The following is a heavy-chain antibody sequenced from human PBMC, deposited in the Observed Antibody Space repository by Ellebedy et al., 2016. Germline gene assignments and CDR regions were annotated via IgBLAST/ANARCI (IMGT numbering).Heavy chain of an antibody. CDR1: GLTLSSYW. CDR3: ARESVGTLGLGAFDI. D-gene: IGHD4-23*01. V-gene: IGHV3-7*01. CDR2: LKQDGSGSDK. J-gene: IGHJ3*02. Sequence: GESLKISCAASGLTLSSYWMTWVRQAPGKGLEWVATLKQDGSGSDKFYVDSVKGRFTISRDDAENSLSLQMNSLRADDTAVYYCARESVGTLGLGAFDIWGQGTMVTVSS.